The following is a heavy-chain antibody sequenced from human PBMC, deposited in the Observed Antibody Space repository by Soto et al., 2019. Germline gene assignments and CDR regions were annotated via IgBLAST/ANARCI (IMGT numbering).Heavy chain of an antibody. CDR3: ARGQGEYCTGGSCYANYYYSGVDV. CDR2: ISAYDGHT. J-gene: IGHJ6*02. CDR1: GYTFTSYG. D-gene: IGHD2-15*01. V-gene: IGHV1-18*01. Sequence: ASVKVSCKSSGYTFTSYGITWVRQAPGQGLEWVGWISAYDGHTSSAQKLQDRVTMTTDTSTSTAYMDLRSLKSDDSAVYYCARGQGEYCTGGSCYANYYYSGVDVWGQGTTVTVS.